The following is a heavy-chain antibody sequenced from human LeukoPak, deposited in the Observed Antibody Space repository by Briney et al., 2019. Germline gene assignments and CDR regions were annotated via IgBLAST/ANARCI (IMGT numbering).Heavy chain of an antibody. CDR2: IYYSGST. Sequence: SETLSLTCTVSGGSISSYYWSWIRQPPGKGLEWIGYIYYSGSTNYNPSLKSRVTISVDTSKNRFSLKLSSVTAADTAVYYCARDHDLFDPWGQGTLVTVSS. CDR3: ARDHDLFDP. D-gene: IGHD3-3*01. V-gene: IGHV4-59*01. J-gene: IGHJ5*02. CDR1: GGSISSYY.